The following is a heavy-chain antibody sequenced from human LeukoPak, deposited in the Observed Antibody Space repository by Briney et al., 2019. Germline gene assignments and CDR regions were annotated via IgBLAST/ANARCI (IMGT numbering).Heavy chain of an antibody. Sequence: ASVKVSCKASGYTFTSYCMHWVRQAPGQGLEWMGIINPSGGSTSYAQKFQGRVTMTRDTSTSTVYMELSSLRSEDTAVYYCARHHGGYSSGSWFDPWGQGTLVTVSS. J-gene: IGHJ5*02. V-gene: IGHV1-46*01. CDR3: ARHHGGYSSGSWFDP. D-gene: IGHD6-19*01. CDR2: INPSGGST. CDR1: GYTFTSYC.